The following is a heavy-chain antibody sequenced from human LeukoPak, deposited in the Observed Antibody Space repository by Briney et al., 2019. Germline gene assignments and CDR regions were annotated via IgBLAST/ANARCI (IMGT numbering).Heavy chain of an antibody. CDR2: ISGSGGST. J-gene: IGHJ4*02. V-gene: IGHV3-23*01. CDR1: GFTFSSYA. CDR3: AKAEFRCSITSCYPGVDFDY. D-gene: IGHD2-2*01. Sequence: GGSLRLSCAASGFTFSSYAMSWVRQAPGKGLEWVSAISGSGGSTYYADSVKGRFTISRDNSKNTLYLQMNSLRAEDTAVYYCAKAEFRCSITSCYPGVDFDYWGQGTLVTVSS.